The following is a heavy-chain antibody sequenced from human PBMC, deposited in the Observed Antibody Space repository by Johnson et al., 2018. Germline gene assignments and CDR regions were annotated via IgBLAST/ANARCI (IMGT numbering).Heavy chain of an antibody. CDR1: GGSFSGYY. CDR3: ARVPSYYDILTEPLEHYYMDV. Sequence: QVQLQQWGAGLLKPSETLSLTCAVYGGSFSGYYWSWIRQPPGKGLEWIGEINHSGSTNYNPSLKSLVTISVDTSKNQFSLKLSSVTAADTAVYYCARVPSYYDILTEPLEHYYMDVWGKGTTVTVSS. D-gene: IGHD3-9*01. CDR2: INHSGST. V-gene: IGHV4-34*01. J-gene: IGHJ6*03.